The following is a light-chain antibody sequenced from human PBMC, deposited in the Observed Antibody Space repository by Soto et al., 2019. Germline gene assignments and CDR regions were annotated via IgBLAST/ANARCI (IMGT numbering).Light chain of an antibody. CDR2: GAS. CDR3: QQYGNAPSST. CDR1: SSFSNSY. V-gene: IGKV3-20*01. Sequence: IVLTQSPGTLSLSPGERATLSCRASSSFSNSYLARYQHIPSQAPRLLVYGASNRATGMRDRLSGSGSGTDFALTISRLEPEDSSVYYCQQYGNAPSSTFGQGTKLDIK. J-gene: IGKJ1*01.